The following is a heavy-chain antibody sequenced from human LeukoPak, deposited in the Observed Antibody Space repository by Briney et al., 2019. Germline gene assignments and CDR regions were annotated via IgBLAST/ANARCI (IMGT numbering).Heavy chain of an antibody. J-gene: IGHJ4*02. CDR1: GFTFDDYA. CDR3: AKLSGYGYDGPRFFDY. CDR2: ISWNSGSI. D-gene: IGHD5-18*01. V-gene: IGHV3-9*03. Sequence: PGGSLRLSCAAYGFTFDDYAMEWVRQAPGKGLEWVSCISWNSGSIGYADCVKGRFTIDRDNDKNSLYLQMKSLRAAGVSLYYCAKLSGYGYDGPRFFDYWGQGTLVTVSS.